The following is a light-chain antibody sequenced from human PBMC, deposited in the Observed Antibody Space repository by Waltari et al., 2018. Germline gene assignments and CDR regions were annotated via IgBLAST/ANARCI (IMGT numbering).Light chain of an antibody. CDR2: GAS. V-gene: IGKV3-20*01. Sequence: EIVLTQSPGTLSLSPGERATLSCRASQTVRTTYLPWYQPKPGQAPTLLIYGASSRATCIPARFSGSGSGTDFALTISSLEPEDFSVYYCQQYDISPLTFGGGTKVEIK. CDR3: QQYDISPLT. J-gene: IGKJ4*01. CDR1: QTVRTTY.